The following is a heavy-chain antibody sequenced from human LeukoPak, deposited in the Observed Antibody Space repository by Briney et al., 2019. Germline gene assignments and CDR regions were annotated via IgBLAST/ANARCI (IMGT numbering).Heavy chain of an antibody. CDR2: ISYDGSNK. CDR3: AKDRYYYDSSGSIYFDY. D-gene: IGHD3-22*01. CDR1: GFTFSSYG. J-gene: IGHJ4*02. Sequence: GGSLRLSRAASGFTFSSYGMHGVRQAPGKGLEWVAVISYDGSNKYYADSVKGRFTISRDNSKNTLYLQMNSLRAEDTAVYYCAKDRYYYDSSGSIYFDYWGQGTLVTVSS. V-gene: IGHV3-30*18.